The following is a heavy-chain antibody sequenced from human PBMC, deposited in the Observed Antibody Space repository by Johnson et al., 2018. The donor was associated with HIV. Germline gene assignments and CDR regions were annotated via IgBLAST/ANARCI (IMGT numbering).Heavy chain of an antibody. J-gene: IGHJ3*02. D-gene: IGHD2-21*02. CDR2: IRYDGSDK. V-gene: IGHV3-30*02. Sequence: QVQLVESGGGVVQPGKSLRLSCAGSGFTFSSYGMHWVRQAPGKGLEWVSFIRYDGSDKHYADSVKGRFTISRDNSKNTLYLQMNSLRAEDTAVYYCAKDKAVVTALYDAFDIWGQGTMVTVSS. CDR3: AKDKAVVTALYDAFDI. CDR1: GFTFSSYG.